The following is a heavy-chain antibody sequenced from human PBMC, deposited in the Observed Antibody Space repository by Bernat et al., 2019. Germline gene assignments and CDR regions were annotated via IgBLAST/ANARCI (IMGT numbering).Heavy chain of an antibody. CDR1: GFTFSSYG. Sequence: QVQLVESGGGVVQPGRSLRLSCAASGFTFSSYGMHWVRQAPGKGLEWVAVISYDGSNKYYADSVKGRFTISRDNSKNTLYLQMNSLRAEDTAVYYCAKEGGWWELPFRYFDYWGQGTLVTVSS. V-gene: IGHV3-30*18. CDR2: ISYDGSNK. CDR3: AKEGGWWELPFRYFDY. D-gene: IGHD1-26*01. J-gene: IGHJ4*02.